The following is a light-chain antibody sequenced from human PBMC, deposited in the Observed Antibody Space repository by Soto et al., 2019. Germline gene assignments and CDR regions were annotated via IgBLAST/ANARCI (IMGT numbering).Light chain of an antibody. CDR2: DAS. V-gene: IGKV1-33*01. CDR3: QQYEELPLT. CDR1: QSIVNY. J-gene: IGKJ4*01. Sequence: DVQLPQSPSTLSASVGDRVAITCQSSQSIVNYLNWFQFRPGKAPQLLISDASHLEPGVPSRFSGERSGTDYTLIINNLQPEDFATYYCQQYEELPLTFGGGTRV.